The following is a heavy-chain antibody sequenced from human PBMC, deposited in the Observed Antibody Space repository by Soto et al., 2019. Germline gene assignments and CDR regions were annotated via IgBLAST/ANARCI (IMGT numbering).Heavy chain of an antibody. D-gene: IGHD2-2*02. CDR3: ARGYSDCSSTSCYTPRENYYYYGMDV. CDR2: INHSGST. V-gene: IGHV4-34*01. CDR1: GGSFSGYY. Sequence: SETLSLTCAVYGGSFSGYYWSWIRQPPGKGLEWIGEINHSGSTNYNPSLKSRVTISVDTSKNQFSLKLSSVTAADTAVYYCARGYSDCSSTSCYTPRENYYYYGMDVWGQGTTVTVSS. J-gene: IGHJ6*02.